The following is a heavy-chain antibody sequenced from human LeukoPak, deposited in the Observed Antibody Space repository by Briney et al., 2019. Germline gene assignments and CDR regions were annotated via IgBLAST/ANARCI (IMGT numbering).Heavy chain of an antibody. V-gene: IGHV4-38-2*01. CDR3: ARLSGAPVRHPIYHFDY. CDR1: GYSISNDYY. Sequence: SETLSLTCAVSGYSISNDYYWGWVRQPPGKGLEWIGNIYHSGSTYKNSSLKSRLTMLLDTSKNQFSLKLISVTAADTAMYYCARLSGAPVRHPIYHFDYWGQGTLVTVSS. J-gene: IGHJ4*02. D-gene: IGHD2-2*02. CDR2: IYHSGST.